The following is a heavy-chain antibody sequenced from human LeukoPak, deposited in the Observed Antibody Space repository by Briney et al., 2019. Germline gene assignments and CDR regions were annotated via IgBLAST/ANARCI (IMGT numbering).Heavy chain of an antibody. J-gene: IGHJ5*02. V-gene: IGHV4-34*01. CDR2: INHSGST. D-gene: IGHD5-18*01. Sequence: SETLSLTCAVYGVSFSGYYWSWIRQPPGKGLEWIGEINHSGSTNYNPSLKSRVTISVDTSKNQFSLKLSSVTAADTAVYYCAWSGYSSGFDPWGQGTLVTVSS. CDR3: AWSGYSSGFDP. CDR1: GVSFSGYY.